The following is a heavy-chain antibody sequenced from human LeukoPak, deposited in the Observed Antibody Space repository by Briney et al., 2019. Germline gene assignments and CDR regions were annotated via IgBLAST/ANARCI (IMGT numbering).Heavy chain of an antibody. CDR1: GFTFSSNA. Sequence: GGSLRLSCAASGFTFSSNAMSWVRQAPGKGLEWVSVMGGSGATIYYADSVKGRFTISRDNSKNTLYLQMNSLGAEDTAVYYCAKLGNWRDFDYWGQGTRVTVSS. J-gene: IGHJ4*02. CDR3: AKLGNWRDFDY. D-gene: IGHD1-1*01. V-gene: IGHV3-23*01. CDR2: MGGSGATI.